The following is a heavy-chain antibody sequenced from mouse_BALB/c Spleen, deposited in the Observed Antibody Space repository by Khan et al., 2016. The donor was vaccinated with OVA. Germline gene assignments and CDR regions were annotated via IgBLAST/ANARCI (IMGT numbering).Heavy chain of an antibody. J-gene: IGHJ3*01. CDR2: IWSAGST. D-gene: IGHD2-4*01. CDR3: ARRGYDYGRGALFAY. V-gene: IGHV2-2*02. Sequence: QVQLKESGPGLVQPSQSLSITCTVSGFSLTNYSVHWARQSPGKGLEWLGVIWSAGSTDYNAAFISRLTIRKDNSRSQVFFKMNSLQPNDTAIYYCARRGYDYGRGALFAYWGQGTLITVSA. CDR1: GFSLTNYS.